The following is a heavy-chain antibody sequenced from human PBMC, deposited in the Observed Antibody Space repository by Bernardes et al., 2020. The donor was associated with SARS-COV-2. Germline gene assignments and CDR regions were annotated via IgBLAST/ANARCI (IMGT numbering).Heavy chain of an antibody. Sequence: GSLRLSCAASGFTFNDHSMSWVRQAPGKGLDCIAYISSDSGTKYYPDSVKGRFTISRDSAANSVFLQMNNVREEDTAVYFCARDQGSGSRSTKYFPHWGQGTLLTVSS. CDR2: ISSDSGTK. D-gene: IGHD1-26*01. J-gene: IGHJ1*01. CDR1: GFTFNDHS. V-gene: IGHV3-48*02. CDR3: ARDQGSGSRSTKYFPH.